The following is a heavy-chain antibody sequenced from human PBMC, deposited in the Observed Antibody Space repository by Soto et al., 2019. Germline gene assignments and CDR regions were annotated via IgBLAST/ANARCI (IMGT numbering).Heavy chain of an antibody. CDR1: GYTFTSYD. CDR2: MNPNSGNT. Sequence: ASVNVSCKASGYTFTSYDINWVRQATGQGLEWMGWMNPNSGNTGYAQKFQGRVTMTRNTSISTAYMELSSLRSEDTAVYYCARGRIYCSSTSCDKAFDYWGQGTLVTVSS. V-gene: IGHV1-8*01. CDR3: ARGRIYCSSTSCDKAFDY. D-gene: IGHD2-2*01. J-gene: IGHJ4*02.